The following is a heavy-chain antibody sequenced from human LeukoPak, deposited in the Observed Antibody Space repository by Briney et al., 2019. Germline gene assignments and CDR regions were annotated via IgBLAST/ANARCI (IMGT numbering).Heavy chain of an antibody. Sequence: HSGGSLRLSCAASGFSFSYYWMTWVRQAPGKGLEWVANIDQDGSEEYSVDSVEGRFTISRDNAKNSLYLQMNSLRAEDTAVYYCARDFTQLRYFDWLSSRYNWFDPWGQGTLVTVSS. D-gene: IGHD3-9*01. V-gene: IGHV3-7*01. CDR2: IDQDGSEE. CDR3: ARDFTQLRYFDWLSSRYNWFDP. CDR1: GFSFSYYW. J-gene: IGHJ5*02.